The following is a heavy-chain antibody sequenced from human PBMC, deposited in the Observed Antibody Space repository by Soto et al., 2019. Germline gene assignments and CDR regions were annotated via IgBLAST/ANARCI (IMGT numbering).Heavy chain of an antibody. Sequence: SETLSLTCTVSGGSISSGGYYWSWIRQHPGKGLEWLGYIYYSGSTYYNPSLKSRVTISVDTSKNQFSLKLSSVTAADTAVYYCARVSGWRDAYYYYGMDVWGQETTGAVSS. CDR3: ARVSGWRDAYYYYGMDV. D-gene: IGHD6-19*01. V-gene: IGHV4-31*03. CDR1: GGSISSGGYY. CDR2: IYYSGST. J-gene: IGHJ6*02.